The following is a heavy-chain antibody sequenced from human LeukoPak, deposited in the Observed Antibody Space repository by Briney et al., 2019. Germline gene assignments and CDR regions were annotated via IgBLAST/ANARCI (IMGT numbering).Heavy chain of an antibody. Sequence: GGSLRLSCAASGFTFSSYAMRWVRQARGKGLEWVSAISGSGGSTYCADSVKGRFTISRENSKNTLYLQMNSLRAEDTAVYYCAKDLYGSGSYYNWGWGSAFDIWGQGTMVTVSS. D-gene: IGHD3-10*01. CDR2: ISGSGGST. CDR1: GFTFSSYA. CDR3: AKDLYGSGSYYNWGWGSAFDI. V-gene: IGHV3-23*01. J-gene: IGHJ3*02.